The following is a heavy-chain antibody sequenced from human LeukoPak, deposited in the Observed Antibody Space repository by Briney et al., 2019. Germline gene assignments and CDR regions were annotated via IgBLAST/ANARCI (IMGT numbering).Heavy chain of an antibody. CDR2: INPNSGGT. Sequence: ASVKVSCKASGYTFTDYYMHWVRQAPGQGLEWMGWINPNSGGTNFAQKFQGRVAMTRDTSISTAYLELGSLRSDDTAVYFCSRAGWLLVPCFDSWGQGTLVTVSS. V-gene: IGHV1-2*02. CDR3: SRAGWLLVPCFDS. J-gene: IGHJ4*02. CDR1: GYTFTDYY. D-gene: IGHD5-24*01.